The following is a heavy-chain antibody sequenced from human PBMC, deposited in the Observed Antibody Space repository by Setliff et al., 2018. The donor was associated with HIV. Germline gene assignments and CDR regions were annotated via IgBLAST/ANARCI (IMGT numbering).Heavy chain of an antibody. CDR1: GFTVSSNY. CDR3: ATYADRESNRFDP. CDR2: IYSGGST. J-gene: IGHJ5*02. Sequence: HPGGSLRLSCAASGFTVSSNYMSWVRQAPGKGLEWVSVIYSGGSTYYADSVKGRFTISRDNSKNTLYLQMNSLRAEDTAVYYCATYADRESNRFDPWGQGILVTVSS. V-gene: IGHV3-53*05. D-gene: IGHD3-10*01.